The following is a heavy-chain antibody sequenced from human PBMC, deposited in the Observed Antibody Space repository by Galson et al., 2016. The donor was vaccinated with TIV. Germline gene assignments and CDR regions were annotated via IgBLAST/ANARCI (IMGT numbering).Heavy chain of an antibody. D-gene: IGHD4-23*01. CDR1: GRTVTNRY. J-gene: IGHJ4*02. Sequence: SVKVSCKASGRTVTNRYLHWVRRAPGQALEWVGWIGPFNRKTNYAQKFQGRVTISRDRSFTSASMELSSLRSEDTGVYYCVASANSYIQLDYWGQGTLVTVSS. CDR2: IGPFNRKT. CDR3: VASANSYIQLDY. V-gene: IGHV1-45*02.